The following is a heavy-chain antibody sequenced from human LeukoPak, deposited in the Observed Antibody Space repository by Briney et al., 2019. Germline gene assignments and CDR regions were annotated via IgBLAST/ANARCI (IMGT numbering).Heavy chain of an antibody. D-gene: IGHD3-16*01. CDR2: IDNRGSI. J-gene: IGHJ4*02. V-gene: IGHV4-34*01. Sequence: SETLSLTCTVSGGSFSFYFWDWLRQPPGEGLDWIGEIDNRGSIQYQPSLRSRGIISIDTSGNHFSLKLTSVTAADTGVYFCARDSDSGFQWGQGMLVAVSP. CDR1: GGSFSFYF. CDR3: ARDSDSGFQ.